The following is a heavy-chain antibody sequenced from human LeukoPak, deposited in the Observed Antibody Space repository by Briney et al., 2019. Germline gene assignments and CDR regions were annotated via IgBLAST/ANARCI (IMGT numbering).Heavy chain of an antibody. Sequence: PGGSLRLSCAASGFTFSSYWMHWVRQAPGKGLVWVSRINSDGSSTSYADSVKGRFTISRDNAKNTLYLQMNSLRAEDTAVYYCARELYSNSPYYYYGMDVWGQGTTVTVSS. CDR2: INSDGSST. CDR3: ARELYSNSPYYYYGMDV. V-gene: IGHV3-74*01. CDR1: GFTFSSYW. J-gene: IGHJ6*02. D-gene: IGHD6-6*01.